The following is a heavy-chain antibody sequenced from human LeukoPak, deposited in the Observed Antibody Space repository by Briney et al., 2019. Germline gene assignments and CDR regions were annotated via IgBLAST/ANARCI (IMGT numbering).Heavy chain of an antibody. CDR1: GGSISSYY. D-gene: IGHD5-12*01. J-gene: IGHJ4*02. Sequence: SETLSLTCTVSGGSISSYYWSWIRQPPGKGLEWIGYIYYSGSTNYNPSLKSRVTISVDTSKNQFSLKLSSVTAADTAVYYCARGRERRGYSGYDDDGDDSFDYWGQGTLVTVSS. V-gene: IGHV4-59*01. CDR2: IYYSGST. CDR3: ARGRERRGYSGYDDDGDDSFDY.